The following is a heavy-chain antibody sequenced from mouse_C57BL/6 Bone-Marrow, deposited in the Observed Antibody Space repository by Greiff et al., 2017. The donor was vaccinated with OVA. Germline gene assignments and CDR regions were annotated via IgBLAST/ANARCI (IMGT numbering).Heavy chain of an antibody. CDR1: GYAFTNYL. Sequence: VQLQQSGAELVRPGTSVKVSCKASGYAFTNYLIEWVKQRPGQGLEWIGVINPGSGGTNYNEKFKGKATLTADKSSSTAYMRLSSLTSEDSAVDFCARSQTLTWHFDYWGKGTTLTVSS. J-gene: IGHJ2*01. V-gene: IGHV1-54*01. CDR2: INPGSGGT. CDR3: ARSQTLTWHFDY.